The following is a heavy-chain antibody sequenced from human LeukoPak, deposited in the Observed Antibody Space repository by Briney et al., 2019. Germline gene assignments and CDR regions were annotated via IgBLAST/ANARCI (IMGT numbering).Heavy chain of an antibody. CDR3: ARGRPTMVRGVGNAFDI. Sequence: GGSLRLSRAASGFTVSSNYMSWVRQAPGKGLEWVSVIYSGGGTYYADSVKGRFTISRDSSKNTLYLQMNSLRAEDTAVYYCARGRPTMVRGVGNAFDIWGQGTMVTVSS. D-gene: IGHD3-10*01. V-gene: IGHV3-53*01. CDR1: GFTVSSNY. J-gene: IGHJ3*02. CDR2: IYSGGGT.